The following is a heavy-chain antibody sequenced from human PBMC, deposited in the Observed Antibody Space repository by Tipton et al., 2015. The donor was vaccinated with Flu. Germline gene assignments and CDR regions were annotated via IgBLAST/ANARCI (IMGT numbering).Heavy chain of an antibody. J-gene: IGHJ6*02. Sequence: QVQLVQSGGGLVKPGGSLRLSCAASGFRFSDHPMTWIRQAPGKGLECIAYISGSGITQFYAASVKGRFTISRDNAESLLYLQMNGLRVEDTAVYFCARDDAAGAMDVWGQGSKVTVSS. D-gene: IGHD2-2*01. CDR2: ISGSGITQ. CDR1: GFRFSDHP. CDR3: ARDDAAGAMDV. V-gene: IGHV3-11*01.